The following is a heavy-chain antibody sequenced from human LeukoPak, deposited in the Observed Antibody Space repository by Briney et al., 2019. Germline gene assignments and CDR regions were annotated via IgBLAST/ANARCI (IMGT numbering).Heavy chain of an antibody. V-gene: IGHV1-24*01. D-gene: IGHD4-17*01. J-gene: IGHJ5*02. Sequence: GASVKVSCKVSGYTLTDLSMHWVRQAPGKGLQWMGGFDPDDGETIYAQRFQGRVTMTEDTSTDTAYLELSSLRSEDTAVYYCARGVSTVTTPFDPWGQGTLVTVSS. CDR1: GYTLTDLS. CDR3: ARGVSTVTTPFDP. CDR2: FDPDDGET.